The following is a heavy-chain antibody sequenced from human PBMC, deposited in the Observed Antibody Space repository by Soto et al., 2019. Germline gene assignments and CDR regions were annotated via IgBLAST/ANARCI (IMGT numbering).Heavy chain of an antibody. CDR3: ARFWGPVTSAVDDY. V-gene: IGHV3-30*03. CDR2: ISYDGNIK. Sequence: QVQLVESGGGVVQPGRSLRLSCAASGFAFSNFGMQWGRQAPGKGLEGVASISYDGNIKKFADSVKGRFTISRDISSNTLFLQMSGLRSEATAVYYCARFWGPVTSAVDDYWGQGTLVTVSS. D-gene: IGHD3-16*01. J-gene: IGHJ4*02. CDR1: GFAFSNFG.